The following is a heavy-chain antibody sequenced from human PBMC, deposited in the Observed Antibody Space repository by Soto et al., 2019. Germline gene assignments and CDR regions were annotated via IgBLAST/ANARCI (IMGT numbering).Heavy chain of an antibody. D-gene: IGHD3-22*01. Sequence: SQTLSLTCAISGDSVSSNSAAWNWIRQSPSRGLEWLGRTYSRSKLYNDYAVSVKSRITINPDTSKNQFSLKLSFVTAADTAVYYCARAMGGYYDSSGYLGGIYYYYGMDVWGQGTTVTVS. J-gene: IGHJ6*02. CDR3: ARAMGGYYDSSGYLGGIYYYYGMDV. V-gene: IGHV6-1*01. CDR1: GDSVSSNSAA. CDR2: TYSRSKLYN.